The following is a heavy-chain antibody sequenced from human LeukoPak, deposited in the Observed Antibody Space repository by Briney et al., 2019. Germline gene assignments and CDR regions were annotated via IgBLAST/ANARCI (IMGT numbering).Heavy chain of an antibody. CDR1: GGSISSYY. Sequence: SETLSLTCTVSGGSISSYYWSWIRQPPGKGLEWIGYIYYSGSTNYNPSLKSRVTISVDKSKNQFSLKLSSVTAADTAVYYCARHLEYSSSWVRFDPWGQGTLVTVSS. D-gene: IGHD6-13*01. CDR3: ARHLEYSSSWVRFDP. J-gene: IGHJ5*02. V-gene: IGHV4-59*08. CDR2: IYYSGST.